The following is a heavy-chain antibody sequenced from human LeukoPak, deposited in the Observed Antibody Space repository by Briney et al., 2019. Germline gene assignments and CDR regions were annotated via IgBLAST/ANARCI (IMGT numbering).Heavy chain of an antibody. J-gene: IGHJ4*02. CDR2: IYYSGST. D-gene: IGHD3-22*01. CDR3: ARVRNQYYYDSSDYYYHFDY. CDR1: GGSISSYY. V-gene: IGHV4-59*01. Sequence: SETLSLTCTVSGGSISSYYWSWIWQPPGKGLEWIGYIYYSGSTNYNPSLKSRVTISVDTSKNQFSLKLSSVTAADTAVYYCARVRNQYYYDSSDYYYHFDYWGQGTPVTVSS.